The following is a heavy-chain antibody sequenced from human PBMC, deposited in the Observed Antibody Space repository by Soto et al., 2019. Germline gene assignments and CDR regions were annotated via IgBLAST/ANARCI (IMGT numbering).Heavy chain of an antibody. CDR1: GDTLPDYY. J-gene: IGHJ4*02. CDR3: ARGGHVVVVTAALDY. Sequence: QVQLMQSGAEVKKPGASVKVSCKASGDTLPDYYIHWVRQAPGQGLEWMGTVNPSGGHTTYAQHFLGRVTMTRDTSTSTLYMELTSLTSDDTAIYYCARGGHVVVVTAALDYWGQGTLVTVSS. V-gene: IGHV1-46*01. CDR2: VNPSGGHT. D-gene: IGHD2-21*02.